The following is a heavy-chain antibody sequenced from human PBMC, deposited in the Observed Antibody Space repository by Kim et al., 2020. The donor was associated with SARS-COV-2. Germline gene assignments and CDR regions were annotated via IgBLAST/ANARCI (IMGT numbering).Heavy chain of an antibody. D-gene: IGHD5-12*01. Sequence: APVKGRFTISRDDSKNTLYLQMNSLKTEDTAVYYCTTDNRGRGYSGYADWGQGTLVTVSS. V-gene: IGHV3-15*01. CDR3: TTDNRGRGYSGYAD. J-gene: IGHJ4*02.